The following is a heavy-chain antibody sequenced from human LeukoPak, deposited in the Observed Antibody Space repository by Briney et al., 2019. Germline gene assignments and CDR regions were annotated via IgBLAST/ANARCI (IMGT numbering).Heavy chain of an antibody. CDR2: ISARGGAT. Sequence: GGSLRLSCAASGFTFGIFALSWVRQAPGRGLEWVSVISARGGATYYTDFVKGRYTISRDNSKNTLWLPNNSLRAEDTAVYHCAKSSGDLDTGIDYWGQGTLVTVSS. V-gene: IGHV3-23*01. CDR1: GFTFGIFA. J-gene: IGHJ4*02. CDR3: AKSSGDLDTGIDY. D-gene: IGHD2-21*02.